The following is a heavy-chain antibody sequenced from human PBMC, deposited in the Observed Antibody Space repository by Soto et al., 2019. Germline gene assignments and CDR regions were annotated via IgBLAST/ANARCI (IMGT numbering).Heavy chain of an antibody. CDR3: VQTTGWPGFDF. D-gene: IGHD1-1*01. V-gene: IGHV3-53*01. Sequence: XXLSCAASGFAVSSKYMTWVRQAPGKGLEWVSVIYGGGTTXYADSVKGRFTISRDTSKNTLYLQMNSLRAEDTAVYYCVQTTGWPGFDFWGQGTLVTVSS. CDR2: IYGGGTT. CDR1: GFAVSSKY. J-gene: IGHJ4*02.